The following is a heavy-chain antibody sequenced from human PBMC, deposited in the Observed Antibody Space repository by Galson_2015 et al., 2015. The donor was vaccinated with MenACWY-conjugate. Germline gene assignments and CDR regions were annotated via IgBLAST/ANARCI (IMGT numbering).Heavy chain of an antibody. CDR3: ARVREGYNPVDY. CDR2: INSDGSST. D-gene: IGHD5-24*01. V-gene: IGHV3-74*01. Sequence: SLRLSCAASGFTVSSDYMAWVRQAPGKGLVWVSRINSDGSSTSYADSVKGRFTISRDNAKKKLYLQMNSLRAEDTAVYYCARVREGYNPVDYWGQRALVTVPS. J-gene: IGHJ4*02. CDR1: GFTVSSDY.